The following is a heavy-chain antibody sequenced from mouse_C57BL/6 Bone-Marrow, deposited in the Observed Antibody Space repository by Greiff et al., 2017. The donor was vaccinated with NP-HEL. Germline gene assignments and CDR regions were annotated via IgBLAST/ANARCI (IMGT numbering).Heavy chain of an antibody. V-gene: IGHV1-15*01. Sequence: VQLQQSGAELVRPGASVTLSCKASGYTFTDYEMHWVKQTPVHGLEWIGAIDPETGGTAYNQKFKGKAILTADKSSSTAYMELRSLTSEDSAVYYCTRGGSKYFDYWGQGTTRTVSS. J-gene: IGHJ2*01. CDR2: IDPETGGT. CDR1: GYTFTDYE. CDR3: TRGGSKYFDY.